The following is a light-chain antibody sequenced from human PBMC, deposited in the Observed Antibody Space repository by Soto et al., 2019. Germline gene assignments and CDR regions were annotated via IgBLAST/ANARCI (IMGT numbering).Light chain of an antibody. V-gene: IGLV2-14*01. Sequence: QSVLTQPASVSGSPGQSITISCTGTSGDVGGYNYVSWYQQHPGKAPKLMIYDVSNRPSGVSTRFSGSKSGNTASLTISGLQAEDEADYYCRSYTNSRTLAAFGGGT. CDR1: SGDVGGYNY. J-gene: IGLJ2*01. CDR3: RSYTNSRTLAA. CDR2: DVS.